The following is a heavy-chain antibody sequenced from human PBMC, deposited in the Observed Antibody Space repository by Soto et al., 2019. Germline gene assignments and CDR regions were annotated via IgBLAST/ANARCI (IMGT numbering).Heavy chain of an antibody. CDR3: ARGASGRYYVDY. CDR1: GFTFSSYW. Sequence: GGSLRLSCAASGFTFSSYWMHWVRQAPGKGLVWVSRINGDGSRTDYADSVRGRFAVSRGNAENTVFLQMNSLRAEDMAVYYCARGASGRYYVDYWGQGTLVTVSS. V-gene: IGHV3-74*01. CDR2: INGDGSRT. D-gene: IGHD1-26*01. J-gene: IGHJ4*02.